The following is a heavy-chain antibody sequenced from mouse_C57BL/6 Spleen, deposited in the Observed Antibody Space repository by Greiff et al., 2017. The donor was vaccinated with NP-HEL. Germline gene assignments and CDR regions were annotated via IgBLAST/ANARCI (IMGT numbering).Heavy chain of an antibody. D-gene: IGHD2-2*01. CDR1: GYTFTSYW. J-gene: IGHJ1*03. Sequence: QVQLQQPGAELVRPGSSVKLSCKASGYTFTSYWMHWVKQRPIQGLEWIGNIDPSDSETHYNQKFKDKATLTVDKSSSTAYMQLSSLTSEDSAVYYCARGIYYGSNPWYFDVWGTGTTVTVSS. CDR2: IDPSDSET. V-gene: IGHV1-52*01. CDR3: ARGIYYGSNPWYFDV.